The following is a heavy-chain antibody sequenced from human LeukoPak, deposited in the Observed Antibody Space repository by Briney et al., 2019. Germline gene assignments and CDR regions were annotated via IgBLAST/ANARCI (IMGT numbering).Heavy chain of an antibody. D-gene: IGHD5-24*01. V-gene: IGHV1-69*05. CDR1: GGTFSSYA. CDR2: IIPIFGTA. CDR3: ARGDGYNYFLPDY. Sequence: SVKVSCKASGGTFSSYAISWVRQAPGQGLEWMGRIIPIFGTANYAQKFKGRVMITTDESTSTAYMELSSPRSEDTAVYYCARGDGYNYFLPDYWGQGTLVTVSS. J-gene: IGHJ4*02.